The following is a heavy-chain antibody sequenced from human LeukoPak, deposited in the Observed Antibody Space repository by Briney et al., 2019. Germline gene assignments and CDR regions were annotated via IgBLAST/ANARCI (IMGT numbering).Heavy chain of an antibody. J-gene: IGHJ4*02. D-gene: IGHD3-10*01. CDR1: GFTFSSYA. Sequence: GESLRLSCAASGFTFSSYAMSWVCQAPGRGLEWVSIVSDSGSSTYYADSVKGRFTISRDNSKNTLYLQMNSLRAEDSAIYYCAKRVSYSSGSHFDYWGQGTLVTVSS. V-gene: IGHV3-23*01. CDR2: VSDSGSST. CDR3: AKRVSYSSGSHFDY.